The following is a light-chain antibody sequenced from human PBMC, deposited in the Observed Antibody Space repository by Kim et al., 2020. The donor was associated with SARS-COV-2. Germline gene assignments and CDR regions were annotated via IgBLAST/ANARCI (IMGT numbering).Light chain of an antibody. J-gene: IGLJ3*02. CDR1: SSNLGADYD. CDR3: QSYDSSLSGWV. Sequence: QRVTISCTGSSSNLGADYDVHWYQYLPGTVPKLLIYSNSNRPSGVPDRFSASKSGTSASLAITGLQAEDEADYYCQSYDSSLSGWVFGGGTQLTVL. V-gene: IGLV1-40*01. CDR2: SNS.